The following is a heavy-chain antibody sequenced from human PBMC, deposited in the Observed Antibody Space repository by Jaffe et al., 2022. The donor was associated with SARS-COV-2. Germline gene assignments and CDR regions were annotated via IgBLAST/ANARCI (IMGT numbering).Heavy chain of an antibody. D-gene: IGHD3-16*01. CDR1: GFSLSTGGMC. CDR2: INWDDDK. Sequence: QVTLRESGPALVRPTQTLTLTCTFSGFSLSTGGMCVSWIRQPPGKAPEWLALINWDDDKYYNRYLRTRLTISKDTSKNQVVLIMTNMDPVDTATYYCARAHYGEYWFDPWGQGTLVTVSS. V-gene: IGHV2-70*01. J-gene: IGHJ5*02. CDR3: ARAHYGEYWFDP.